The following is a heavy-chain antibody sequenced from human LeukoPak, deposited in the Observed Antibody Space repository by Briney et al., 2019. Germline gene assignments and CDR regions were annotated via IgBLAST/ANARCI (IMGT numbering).Heavy chain of an antibody. D-gene: IGHD4-17*01. CDR1: GYTFASYG. Sequence: ASVKVSCKASGYTFASYGISWVRQAPGQGLEWMGWISAYDGNTKYAQKLQGRVTMTTDTSTSTAYMELRSLRSDDTAVYYCARRLYGDYEEDYWGQGTLVTVSS. J-gene: IGHJ4*02. V-gene: IGHV1-18*01. CDR3: ARRLYGDYEEDY. CDR2: ISAYDGNT.